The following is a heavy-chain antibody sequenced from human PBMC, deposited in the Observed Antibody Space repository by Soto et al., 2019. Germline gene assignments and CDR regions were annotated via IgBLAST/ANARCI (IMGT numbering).Heavy chain of an antibody. Sequence: PRGCLRLSCAASGFTFSDYYMSWIRQAPGKGLEWISYISNGGGAISYAGSVKGRFTISRDNAKNSLFLQMNNLRAEDTAVYYCARRGSTVTFSYWGQGTLVTVSS. J-gene: IGHJ4*02. CDR2: ISNGGGAI. CDR1: GFTFSDYY. CDR3: ARRGSTVTFSY. V-gene: IGHV3-11*01. D-gene: IGHD4-17*01.